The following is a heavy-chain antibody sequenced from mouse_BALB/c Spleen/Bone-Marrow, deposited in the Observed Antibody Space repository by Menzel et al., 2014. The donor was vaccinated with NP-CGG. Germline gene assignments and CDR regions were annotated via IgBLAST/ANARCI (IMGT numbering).Heavy chain of an antibody. V-gene: IGHV5-6-3*01. CDR3: ARHYYGAR. D-gene: IGHD1-2*01. CDR2: INSNGGST. Sequence: DVKVEESGGGLVQPGGSLKLSCAASGFTFSSYGMSWVRQTPDKGLELVATINSNGGSTYYPDSVKGRFPISRDNAKNTMYLQMSSLKSEDTAMYYCARHYYGARWGQGTLVTVSA. J-gene: IGHJ3*01. CDR1: GFTFSSYG.